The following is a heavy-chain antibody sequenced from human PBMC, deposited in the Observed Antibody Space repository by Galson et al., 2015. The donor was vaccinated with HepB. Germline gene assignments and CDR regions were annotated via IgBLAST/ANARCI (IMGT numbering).Heavy chain of an antibody. D-gene: IGHD6-13*01. CDR2: ISSSSSYI. Sequence: SLRLSCAASGFTFSSYSMNWVRRAPGKGLEWVSSISSSSSYIYYADSVKGRFTISRDNAKNSLYLQMNSLRAEDTAVYYCARDVRSWYYFDYWGQGTLVTVSS. CDR1: GFTFSSYS. V-gene: IGHV3-21*01. CDR3: ARDVRSWYYFDY. J-gene: IGHJ4*02.